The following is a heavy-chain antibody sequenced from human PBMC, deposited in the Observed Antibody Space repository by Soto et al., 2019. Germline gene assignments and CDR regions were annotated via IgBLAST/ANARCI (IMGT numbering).Heavy chain of an antibody. J-gene: IGHJ4*02. V-gene: IGHV1-18*01. CDR1: GYTFTSYG. CDR2: ISAYNGNT. CDR3: ARELGTVTTDFPLPFDY. D-gene: IGHD4-17*01. Sequence: QVQLVQSGAEVKKPGASVKVSCKASGYTFTSYGISWVRQAPGQGLEWMGWISAYNGNTNYAQKLQGRVTMTTDTTTSTAYMELRSRRFDVTAVYDCARELGTVTTDFPLPFDYWGQGTLVTVSS.